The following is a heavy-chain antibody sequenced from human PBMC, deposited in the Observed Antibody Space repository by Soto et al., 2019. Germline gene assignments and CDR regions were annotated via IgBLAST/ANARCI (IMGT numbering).Heavy chain of an antibody. V-gene: IGHV1-69*01. CDR2: IIPIFGTA. CDR1: GGTFSSYA. J-gene: IGHJ4*02. CDR3: ARVRIPYYYDSSGYDRDY. D-gene: IGHD3-22*01. Sequence: VQLVQSGAEVKKPGSSVKVSCKASGGTFSSYAISWVRQAPGQGLEWMGGIIPIFGTANYAQKFQGRVTITADESTSTAYMELSSLRSEDTAVYYCARVRIPYYYDSSGYDRDYWGQGTLVTVSS.